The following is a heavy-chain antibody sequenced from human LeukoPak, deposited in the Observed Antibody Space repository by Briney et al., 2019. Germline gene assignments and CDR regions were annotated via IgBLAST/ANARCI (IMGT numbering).Heavy chain of an antibody. D-gene: IGHD2/OR15-2a*01. J-gene: IGHJ4*02. CDR2: IYYSGST. Sequence: SETLSLTCTVSGGSISSGDCYWSWIRQPPGKGLEWIGYIYYSGSTYYNPSLKSRVTISVDTSKNQFSLKLSSVTAADTAVIYCARVIAGHYYFDYWGQGTLVTVSS. CDR3: ARVIAGHYYFDY. V-gene: IGHV4-30-4*01. CDR1: GGSISSGDCY.